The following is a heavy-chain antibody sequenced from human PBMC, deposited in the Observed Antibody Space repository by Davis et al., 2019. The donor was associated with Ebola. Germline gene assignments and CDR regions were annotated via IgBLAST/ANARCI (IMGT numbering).Heavy chain of an antibody. CDR3: ARGRYSGYDYYY. CDR2: FNHSGST. D-gene: IGHD5-12*01. Sequence: SPTLSPTCALYGWSSSSYSWGWTRQPPGKGLEWIGEFNHSGSTNYNPSLKSRVTISVDTSKNRFSLKLSSVTAADTAVYYCARGRYSGYDYYYWGQGTLVTVSS. J-gene: IGHJ4*02. CDR1: GWSSSSYS. V-gene: IGHV4-34*01.